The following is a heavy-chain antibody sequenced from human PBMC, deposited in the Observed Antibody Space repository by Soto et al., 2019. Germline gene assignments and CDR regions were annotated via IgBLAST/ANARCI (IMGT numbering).Heavy chain of an antibody. Sequence: SETLSLTCSISGGSISNYFWSWIRQPAGKGMEWIGRVYITGTTNYTPSLKSRVTMSVDASQNQVSLRLSSVTAADTAVYYCARDGDYNSGWYSFDYWGQGTLVTVSS. CDR3: ARDGDYNSGWYSFDY. V-gene: IGHV4-4*07. CDR2: VYITGTT. CDR1: GGSISNYF. J-gene: IGHJ4*02. D-gene: IGHD6-19*01.